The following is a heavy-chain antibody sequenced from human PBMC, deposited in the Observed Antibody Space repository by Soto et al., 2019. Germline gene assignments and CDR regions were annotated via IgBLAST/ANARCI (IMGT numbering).Heavy chain of an antibody. CDR3: ARDQVQDSSSSTITYYGMDV. CDR2: ISYDGSNK. J-gene: IGHJ6*02. V-gene: IGHV3-30-3*01. CDR1: GFTFSSYA. Sequence: GGSLRLSCAASGFTFSSYAMHWVRQAPGKGLEWVAVISYDGSNKYYADSVKGRFTISRDNSKNTLYLQMNSLRAEDTAVYYCARDQVQDSSSSTITYYGMDVWGQGTPVTVSS. D-gene: IGHD6-6*01.